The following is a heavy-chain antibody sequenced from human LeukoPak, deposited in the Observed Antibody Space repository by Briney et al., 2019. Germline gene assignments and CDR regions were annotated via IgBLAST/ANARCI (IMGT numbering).Heavy chain of an antibody. D-gene: IGHD3-9*01. CDR2: ISGSGRST. CDR3: AKDWDILTGSDDAFDI. V-gene: IGHV3-23*01. Sequence: GGSLRLCCEASGFNFSSHAMSWVRQAPGKGPDWVSAISGSGRSTYYADSVNGRFTISRDNSKNTLYLQMNSLRAEDTAVYYCAKDWDILTGSDDAFDIWGQGTMVTVSS. CDR1: GFNFSSHA. J-gene: IGHJ3*02.